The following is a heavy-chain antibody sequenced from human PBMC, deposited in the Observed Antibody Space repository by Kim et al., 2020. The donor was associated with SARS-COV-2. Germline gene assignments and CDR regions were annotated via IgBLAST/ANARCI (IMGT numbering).Heavy chain of an antibody. V-gene: IGHV4-34*01. CDR3: ARGGAGRMVGYYYYGLDV. Sequence: SETLSLTCAVYGGSFSGYYWSWIRQPPGKGLEWIGEINHSGSTNYNPSLKSRVTISVDTSKNQFSLKLSSVTAADTAVYYCARGGAGRMVGYYYYGLDVWGQGTTVPVS. CDR2: INHSGST. J-gene: IGHJ6*02. D-gene: IGHD6-19*01. CDR1: GGSFSGYY.